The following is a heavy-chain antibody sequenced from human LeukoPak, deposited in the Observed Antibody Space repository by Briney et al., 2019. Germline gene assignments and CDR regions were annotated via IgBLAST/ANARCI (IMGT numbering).Heavy chain of an antibody. CDR2: ISGSGGVT. J-gene: IGHJ4*02. Sequence: PGGSLRLSRAASGLTFSNYAMSWVRQAPGKGLDWVSTISGSGGVTYYPDSVRGRFTISRDNSRNTLHLQMDSLRDEDTAIYYCALWPEGATPKFHNWGQETLVTVSS. V-gene: IGHV3-23*01. CDR3: ALWPEGATPKFHN. CDR1: GLTFSNYA. D-gene: IGHD1-26*01.